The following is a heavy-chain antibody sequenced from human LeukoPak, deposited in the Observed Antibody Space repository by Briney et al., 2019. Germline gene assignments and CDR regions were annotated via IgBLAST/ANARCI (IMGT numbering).Heavy chain of an antibody. CDR1: GYTFTSYY. D-gene: IGHD5-12*01. CDR2: INPSGGST. Sequence: ASVTVSCKASGYTFTSYYMHWVRQAPGQGLEWMGIINPSGGSTSYAQKFQGRVTMTRDTSISTAYMELSRLRSDDTAVYYCARDRRLDGYDDYYYYGMDVWGQGTTVTVSS. V-gene: IGHV1-46*01. CDR3: ARDRRLDGYDDYYYYGMDV. J-gene: IGHJ6*02.